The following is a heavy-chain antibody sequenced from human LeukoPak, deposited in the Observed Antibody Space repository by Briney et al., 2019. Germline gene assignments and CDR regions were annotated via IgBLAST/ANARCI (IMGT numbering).Heavy chain of an antibody. D-gene: IGHD3-3*01. CDR3: ARGRDSLERGEWLFY. CDR1: GFTFSSYA. J-gene: IGHJ4*02. V-gene: IGHV3-30-3*01. Sequence: GGSLRLSCAASGFTFSSYAMHWVRQAPGKGLEWVAVISYDGSNKYYADSVKGRFTISRDNSKNTLYLQMNSLRAEDTAVYYCARGRDSLERGEWLFYWGQGTLVTVSS. CDR2: ISYDGSNK.